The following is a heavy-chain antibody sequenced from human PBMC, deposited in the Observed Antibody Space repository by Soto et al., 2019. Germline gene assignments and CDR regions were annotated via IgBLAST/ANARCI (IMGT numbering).Heavy chain of an antibody. CDR3: ARGQRGYSGYARNYYYYYMDV. Sequence: SGTLSLTCTVSGGSISSSSYYWGWIRQPPGKGLEWIGNIYYSGSTNYNPSLKSRVTISVDTSKNQFSLKLSSVTAADTAVYYCARGQRGYSGYARNYYYYYMDVWGKGTTVTVSS. CDR2: IYYSGST. D-gene: IGHD5-12*01. J-gene: IGHJ6*03. V-gene: IGHV4-39*07. CDR1: GGSISSSSYY.